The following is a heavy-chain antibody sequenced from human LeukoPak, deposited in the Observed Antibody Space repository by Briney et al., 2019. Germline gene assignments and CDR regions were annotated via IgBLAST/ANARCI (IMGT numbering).Heavy chain of an antibody. CDR1: GGSISSYY. Sequence: SETLSLTCTVSGGSISSYYWSWIRQPPGRGLEWIGYIYYSGSTNYNPSLKSRVTISVDTSKNQFPLKLSSVTAADTAVYYCAREGYSGYSLFFDYWGQGTLVTVSS. V-gene: IGHV4-59*01. D-gene: IGHD3-22*01. J-gene: IGHJ4*02. CDR2: IYYSGST. CDR3: AREGYSGYSLFFDY.